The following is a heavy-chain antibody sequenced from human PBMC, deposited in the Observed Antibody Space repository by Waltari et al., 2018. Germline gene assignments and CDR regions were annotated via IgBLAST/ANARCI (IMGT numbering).Heavy chain of an antibody. Sequence: QVQLQESGPGLVKPSQTLSLTCTVSGGSISSGGYYWSWIRQHPGKGLEWIGYIYYSGSTYYNPSLKSRVTISVDTSKNQFSLKLSSVTAADTAVYYCARDHGCSGGSCYWAFDIWGQGTMVTVSS. J-gene: IGHJ3*02. D-gene: IGHD2-15*01. CDR1: GGSISSGGYY. CDR2: IYYSGST. V-gene: IGHV4-31*03. CDR3: ARDHGCSGGSCYWAFDI.